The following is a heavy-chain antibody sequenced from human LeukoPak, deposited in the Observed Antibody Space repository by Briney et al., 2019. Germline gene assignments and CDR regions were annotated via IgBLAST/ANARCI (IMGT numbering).Heavy chain of an antibody. CDR2: IYYSGST. J-gene: IGHJ6*02. Sequence: SETLSLTCTVSGGSISSYYWSWIRQPPGKGLELIGYIYYSGSTNYNPSLKSRVTISVDTSKNQFSLKLSSVTAADTAVYYCARDPGGYYGSGSYPAYYYYGMDVWGQGTTVTVSS. V-gene: IGHV4-59*01. D-gene: IGHD3-10*01. CDR1: GGSISSYY. CDR3: ARDPGGYYGSGSYPAYYYYGMDV.